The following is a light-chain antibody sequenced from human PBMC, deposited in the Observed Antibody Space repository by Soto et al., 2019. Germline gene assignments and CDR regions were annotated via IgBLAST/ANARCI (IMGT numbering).Light chain of an antibody. Sequence: DIVMTQSPDSLAVSLGERATISCKSSQSVNYLAWFQQKPGQPPHLLIYWASTRASGVPDRFSGSGSGTNFTLTISSLQPEDVAVYFCQQYNSGPRTFGQGTRVEI. CDR3: QQYNSGPRT. CDR1: QSVNY. J-gene: IGKJ1*01. V-gene: IGKV4-1*01. CDR2: WAS.